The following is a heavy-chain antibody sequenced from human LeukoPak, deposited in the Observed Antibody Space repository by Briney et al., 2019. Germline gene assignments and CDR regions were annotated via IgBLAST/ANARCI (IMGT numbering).Heavy chain of an antibody. V-gene: IGHV1-24*01. CDR3: AAPSARSTVTTWSAFDL. CDR1: GYRLTELY. J-gene: IGHJ3*01. D-gene: IGHD4-17*01. CDR2: FDPEDDRG. Sequence: GASVKVSCKVSGYRLTELYIYWVRQAPGKGPEWMGGFDPEDDRGIYAQKFQGRVTMTEDTSTNTAYMELSSLRSEDSAMYYCAAPSARSTVTTWSAFDLWGQGTMVTVSS.